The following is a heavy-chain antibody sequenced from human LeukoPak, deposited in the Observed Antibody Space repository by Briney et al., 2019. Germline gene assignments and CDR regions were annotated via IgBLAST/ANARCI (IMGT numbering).Heavy chain of an antibody. J-gene: IGHJ6*02. Sequence: GASVKVSCKASGYTFTSYYMHWVRQAPGQGLEWMGIINPSGGSTSYALKFQGRVTMTRDTSTSTVYMELSSLRSEDTAVYYCARDLRGYSYYYGMDVWGQGTTVTVSS. D-gene: IGHD5-12*01. CDR1: GYTFTSYY. V-gene: IGHV1-46*01. CDR2: INPSGGST. CDR3: ARDLRGYSYYYGMDV.